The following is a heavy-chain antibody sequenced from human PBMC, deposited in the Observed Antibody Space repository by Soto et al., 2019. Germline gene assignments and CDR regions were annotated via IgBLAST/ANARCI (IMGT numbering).Heavy chain of an antibody. V-gene: IGHV4-39*01. J-gene: IGHJ4*02. CDR2: IYYSGRT. CDR1: GESISSSSYY. CDR3: AAQRTTVVTQAYFDH. Sequence: SETLSLTCIVSGESISSSSYYWGWIRQPPGKGLEWIGSIYYSGRTYYNPSFKSRVTISIDTSKNQFSLNLHSVTATDTAVYFCAAQRTTVVTQAYFDHWGQGALVTVSS. D-gene: IGHD2-21*02.